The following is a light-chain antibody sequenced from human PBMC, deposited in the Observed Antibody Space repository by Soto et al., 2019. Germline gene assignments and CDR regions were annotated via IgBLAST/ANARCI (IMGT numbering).Light chain of an antibody. J-gene: IGKJ1*01. Sequence: DIQMTQSPSSVYASVGDRVTITCRARQGISSWLAWYQKKPGKAPKLQTYAASRVQIGVPSRFSVRGSGTDFTLTISSLQPEDFATYYCQQANSFPRTFGQGTKVEIQ. V-gene: IGKV1-12*01. CDR2: AAS. CDR3: QQANSFPRT. CDR1: QGISSW.